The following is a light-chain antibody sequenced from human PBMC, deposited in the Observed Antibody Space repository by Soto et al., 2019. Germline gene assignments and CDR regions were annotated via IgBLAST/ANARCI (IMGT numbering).Light chain of an antibody. J-gene: IGKJ3*01. V-gene: IGKV1-5*03. Sequence: DTQMTQSPSTLSASVGDRVTIACRASQSISTWLAWYQQKPGKAPKLLIYKASSLESGVPSRFSGSGSGTQFTLTISSLQPDDFATYYCQHYNSYPITFGPGTKVDIK. CDR3: QHYNSYPIT. CDR1: QSISTW. CDR2: KAS.